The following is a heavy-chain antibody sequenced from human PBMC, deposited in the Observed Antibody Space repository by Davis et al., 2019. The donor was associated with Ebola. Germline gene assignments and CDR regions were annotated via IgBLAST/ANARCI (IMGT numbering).Heavy chain of an antibody. D-gene: IGHD5-12*01. Sequence: HTGGSLRLSCAASGFTFSNHWMQWVRQAPGKGLVWVSRINTGGSLTSYADSVKGRFTISRDNAKNTLYLQMNSLRAEDTAVYYCARGIRYSGYYYYGVDVWGQGTTVTVSS. J-gene: IGHJ6*02. V-gene: IGHV3-74*01. CDR3: ARGIRYSGYYYYGVDV. CDR1: GFTFSNHW. CDR2: INTGGSLT.